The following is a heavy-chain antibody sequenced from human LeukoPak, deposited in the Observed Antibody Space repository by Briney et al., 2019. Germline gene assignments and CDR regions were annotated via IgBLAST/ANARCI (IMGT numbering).Heavy chain of an antibody. CDR2: ISHDGTDK. D-gene: IGHD2-21*01. CDR1: GFDFNTYG. J-gene: IGHJ4*02. V-gene: IGHV3-30-3*01. Sequence: GGSLRLSCAASGFDFNTYGIHWVRQAPGKGLEWVTFISHDGTDKYYAESVKGRFSVSRDSSKNTVFVQMNSLRPEDTALYYCARVREIAWAKSVSFDFWGQGTLVTVSS. CDR3: ARVREIAWAKSVSFDF.